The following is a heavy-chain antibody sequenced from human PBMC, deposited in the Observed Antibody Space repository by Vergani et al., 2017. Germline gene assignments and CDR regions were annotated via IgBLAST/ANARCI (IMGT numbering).Heavy chain of an antibody. CDR1: GFKFSQFG. D-gene: IGHD3-16*01. J-gene: IGHJ6*03. CDR3: ARAVWDCSGISCFLRAEEFYYMDV. CDR2: ISYDGSKT. V-gene: IGHV3-33*05. Sequence: QVQLVESGGGVVQPGTSLRLSCEASGFKFSQFGMHWVRQGPGKGLEWVAFISYDGSKTQYADSEKGRVTISRDNSKNTVGLEMSSLRVDDTATYYGARAVWDCSGISCFLRAEEFYYMDVWGQGTTVTVSS.